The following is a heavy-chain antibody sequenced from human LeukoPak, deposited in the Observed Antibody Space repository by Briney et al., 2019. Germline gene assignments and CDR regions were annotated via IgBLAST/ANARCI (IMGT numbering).Heavy chain of an antibody. CDR3: ARISYGTFYYYYGMDV. J-gene: IGHJ6*02. D-gene: IGHD5-18*01. Sequence: SETLCLTCTVSGGSISSGGYYWSWIRQHPGKGLEWIGYIYYSGSTYYNPSLKSRVTISVDTSKNQFSLKLSSVTAADTAVYYCARISYGTFYYYYGMDVWGQGTTVTVSS. CDR1: GGSISSGGYY. V-gene: IGHV4-31*03. CDR2: IYYSGST.